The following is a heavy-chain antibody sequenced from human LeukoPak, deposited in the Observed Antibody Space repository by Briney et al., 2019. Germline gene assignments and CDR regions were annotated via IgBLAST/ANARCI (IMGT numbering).Heavy chain of an antibody. CDR3: ARGRGDGYNWYYFDY. CDR2: IYYSGST. J-gene: IGHJ4*02. Sequence: PSETLSLTCTVSGGSISSYYWSWIRQPPGKGLEWIGYIYYSGSTNYNPSLKSRVTISVDTSKNQFSLKLSSVTAADTAAYYCARGRGDGYNWYYFDYWGQGTLVTVSS. D-gene: IGHD5-24*01. V-gene: IGHV4-59*01. CDR1: GGSISSYY.